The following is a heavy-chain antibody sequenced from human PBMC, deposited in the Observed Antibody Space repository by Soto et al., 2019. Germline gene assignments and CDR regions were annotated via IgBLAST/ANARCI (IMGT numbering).Heavy chain of an antibody. CDR3: AKDGGKDGYFGNWFDP. J-gene: IGHJ5*02. CDR1: GGTFSNYA. Sequence: QVQLVQSGAEVKKPGSSVKVSCKASGGTFSNYAITWVRQAPGQGLEWLGRIIPIFGSANFAQKFQGRVTLTEXXXTXXAYMELSSLRSDDTAVYYCAKDGGKDGYFGNWFDPWGQGTLVTVSS. CDR2: IIPIFGSA. V-gene: IGHV1-69*15. D-gene: IGHD5-12*01.